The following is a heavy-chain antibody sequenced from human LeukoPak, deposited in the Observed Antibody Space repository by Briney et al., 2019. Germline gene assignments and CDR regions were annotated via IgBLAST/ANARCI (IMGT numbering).Heavy chain of an antibody. CDR2: IYHSGST. Sequence: SETLSLTCAVSGGSISSSNWWSWVRQPPGKGLEWIGEIYHSGSTNYNPSLKSRVTISVDKSKNQFSLKLSSVTAADTAVYYCARDMVRGSANWFDPWGQGTLVTVPS. CDR1: GGSISSSNW. CDR3: ARDMVRGSANWFDP. J-gene: IGHJ5*02. D-gene: IGHD3-10*01. V-gene: IGHV4-4*02.